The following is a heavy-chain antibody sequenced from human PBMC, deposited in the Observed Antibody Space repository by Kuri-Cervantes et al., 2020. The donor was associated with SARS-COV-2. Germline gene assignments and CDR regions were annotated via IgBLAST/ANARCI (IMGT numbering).Heavy chain of an antibody. CDR3: ARDLGRRFDP. D-gene: IGHD1-26*01. CDR1: GFTFSSYA. Sequence: GGSLRLSCAASGFTFSSYAMHWVRQAPGKGLEWVAVISYDGSNKYYADSVKGRFTISRDNSKNTLYLQTNSLRAEDTAVYYCARDLGRRFDPWGQGTLVTVSS. CDR2: ISYDGSNK. V-gene: IGHV3-30-3*01. J-gene: IGHJ5*02.